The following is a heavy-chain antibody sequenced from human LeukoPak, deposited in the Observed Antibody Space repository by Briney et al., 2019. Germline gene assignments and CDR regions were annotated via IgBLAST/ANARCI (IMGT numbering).Heavy chain of an antibody. V-gene: IGHV3-48*02. J-gene: IGHJ4*02. CDR1: GFTFSSYS. CDR2: ITSSSSTI. D-gene: IGHD6-13*01. Sequence: GGSLRLSCAASGFTFSSYSMNWVRQAPGKGLEWVSYITSSSSTIYYADSVKGRFTISRDNAKNSPYLQMNSLRDEDTAVYYCASGYSSSHYRYYFDYWGQGTLVTVSS. CDR3: ASGYSSSHYRYYFDY.